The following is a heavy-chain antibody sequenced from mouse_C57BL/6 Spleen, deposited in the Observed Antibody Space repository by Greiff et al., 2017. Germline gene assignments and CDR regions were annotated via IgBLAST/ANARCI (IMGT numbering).Heavy chain of an antibody. CDR3: ARSGSFDFDY. CDR2: INPSTGGT. Sequence: VQLQQSGPELVKPGASVKISCKASGYSFTGYYMNWVKQSPEKSLEWIGEINPSTGGTTYNQKFKAKATLTVDKSSSTAYMQLKSLTSEDSAVYYCARSGSFDFDYWGQGTTLTVSS. CDR1: GYSFTGYY. D-gene: IGHD1-1*02. V-gene: IGHV1-42*01. J-gene: IGHJ2*01.